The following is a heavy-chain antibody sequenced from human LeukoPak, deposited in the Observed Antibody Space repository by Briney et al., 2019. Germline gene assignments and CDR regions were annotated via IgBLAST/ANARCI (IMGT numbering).Heavy chain of an antibody. CDR1: GYTLTELS. V-gene: IGHV1-24*01. J-gene: IGHJ3*02. CDR3: ATGLHSYSGSQLVAFDI. D-gene: IGHD1-26*01. Sequence: ASVKVSCKVSGYTLTELSMHWVRQAPGKGLEWMGGFDPEDGETIYAQKFQGRVTMTEDTSTDTAYMELSSLRSEDTAVYYCATGLHSYSGSQLVAFDIWGQGTMVTVSS. CDR2: FDPEDGET.